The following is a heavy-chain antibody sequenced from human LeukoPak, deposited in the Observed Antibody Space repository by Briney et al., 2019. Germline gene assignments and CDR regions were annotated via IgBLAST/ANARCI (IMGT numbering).Heavy chain of an antibody. J-gene: IGHJ4*02. D-gene: IGHD2-21*02. Sequence: PGGSLRLSCAASGFTFDDYAMHWVRQAPGKGLEWVSGISWNSGSIGYADSVKGRFTISRDNAKNSLYLQMNSLRAEDTALYYCARVIDDYYSLVFDYWGQGTLVTVSS. CDR1: GFTFDDYA. CDR2: ISWNSGSI. V-gene: IGHV3-9*01. CDR3: ARVIDDYYSLVFDY.